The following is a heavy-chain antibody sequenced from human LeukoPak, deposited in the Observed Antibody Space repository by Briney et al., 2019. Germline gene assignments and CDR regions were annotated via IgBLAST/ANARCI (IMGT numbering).Heavy chain of an antibody. V-gene: IGHV3-7*01. D-gene: IGHD4-11*01. CDR2: MNEDGSEK. CDR1: GFGFSNYW. Sequence: PGGSLRLSCAASGFGFSNYWVSWVRQAPGKGLEWVANMNEDGSEKNYVDSVKGRFTISRDNAQDLLYLQMNSLRAEDTAVYYCARDRGYSNFDYWGQGTLLTVSS. J-gene: IGHJ4*02. CDR3: ARDRGYSNFDY.